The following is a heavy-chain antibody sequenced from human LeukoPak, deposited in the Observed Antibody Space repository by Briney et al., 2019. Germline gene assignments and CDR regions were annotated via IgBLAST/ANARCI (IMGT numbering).Heavy chain of an antibody. CDR1: GYTFTGYY. D-gene: IGHD3-22*01. J-gene: IGHJ4*02. CDR3: ARLLRQNYYDSSGYFDY. Sequence: ASVKVSCKASGYTFTGYYMHWVRQAPGQGLEWMGWINPNSGGTNYAQKFQGRVTMTRDTSISTAYMELSRLRSDDTAVYYCARLLRQNYYDSSGYFDYWGQGTLVTVSS. V-gene: IGHV1-2*02. CDR2: INPNSGGT.